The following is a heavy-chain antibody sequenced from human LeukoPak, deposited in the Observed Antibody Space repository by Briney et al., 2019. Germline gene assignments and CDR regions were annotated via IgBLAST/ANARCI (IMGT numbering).Heavy chain of an antibody. J-gene: IGHJ4*02. CDR1: GYTFSGYN. V-gene: IGHV1-2*02. Sequence: GASVKVSCKASGYTFSGYNMHWVRQAPGQGLEWMGWINPNSGGTNYAQKFQGRITITRDTSTSTGNMELSGLRSDDTAVYYCARSAGITVAGAAAYWGQGTLASVSS. CDR2: INPNSGGT. CDR3: ARSAGITVAGAAAY. D-gene: IGHD6-19*01.